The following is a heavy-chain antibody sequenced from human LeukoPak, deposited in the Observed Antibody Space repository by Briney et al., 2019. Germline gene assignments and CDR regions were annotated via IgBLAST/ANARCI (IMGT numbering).Heavy chain of an antibody. CDR1: GFTFSSYA. J-gene: IGHJ5*02. Sequence: GGSLRLSCAASGFTFSSYAMSWVRQAPGKGLEWVAVISSDGSNKYYADSVKGRFTISRDNSKNTLYLQMNSLRAEDTAVYYCAKESRAVAATGWFDPWGQGTLVTVSS. V-gene: IGHV3-30-3*01. D-gene: IGHD6-19*01. CDR3: AKESRAVAATGWFDP. CDR2: ISSDGSNK.